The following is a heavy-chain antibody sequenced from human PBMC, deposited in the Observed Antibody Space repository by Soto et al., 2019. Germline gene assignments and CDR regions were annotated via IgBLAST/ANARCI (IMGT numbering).Heavy chain of an antibody. J-gene: IGHJ4*02. D-gene: IGHD6-13*01. CDR3: SIAAAAPTGGYFFDY. Sequence: ASVKVSCKASVYTFTSYAMHWLRQAPGQRLEWMGWINAGNGNTKYSQKFQGRVTITRDTSASTAYMELSSLRSEDTAVYYCSIAAAAPTGGYFFDYWGQGTLVTVSS. V-gene: IGHV1-3*01. CDR1: VYTFTSYA. CDR2: INAGNGNT.